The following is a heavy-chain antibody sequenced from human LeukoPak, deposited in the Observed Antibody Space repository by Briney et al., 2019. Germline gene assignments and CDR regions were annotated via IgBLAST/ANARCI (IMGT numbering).Heavy chain of an antibody. CDR2: ISYDGSNK. Sequence: PGGSLRLSCAASGFTFSSYAMHWVRQAPGKGLEWVAVISYDGSNKYYADSVKGRFTISRDNAKNSLYLQMNSLRAEDTAVYYCARSMGVRAYWGQGTLVTVSS. CDR1: GFTFSSYA. CDR3: ARSMGVRAY. J-gene: IGHJ4*02. V-gene: IGHV3-30-3*01. D-gene: IGHD6-6*01.